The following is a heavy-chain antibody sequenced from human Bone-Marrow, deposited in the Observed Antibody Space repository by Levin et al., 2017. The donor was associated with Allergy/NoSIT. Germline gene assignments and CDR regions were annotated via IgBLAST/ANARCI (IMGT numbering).Heavy chain of an antibody. CDR3: AKYRTVVVVAATPGLDY. CDR1: GFTFSSYA. J-gene: IGHJ4*02. D-gene: IGHD2-15*01. Sequence: GESLKISCAASGFTFSSYAMSWVRQAPGKGLEWVSAISGSGGSTYYADSVKGRFTISRDNSKNTLYLQMNSLRAEDTAVYYCAKYRTVVVVAATPGLDYWGQGTLVTVSS. CDR2: ISGSGGST. V-gene: IGHV3-23*01.